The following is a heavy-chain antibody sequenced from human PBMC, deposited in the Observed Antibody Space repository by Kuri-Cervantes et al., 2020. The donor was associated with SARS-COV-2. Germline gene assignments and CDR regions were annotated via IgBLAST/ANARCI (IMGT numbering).Heavy chain of an antibody. V-gene: IGHV3-74*01. Sequence: GESLKISCAASGFTFSSYWMHWVRQAPGKGLVWVSRINSDGSSTSYADSVKGRFTISRDNAKNTLYLQMNSLRAEDTAVYNCARGPLYSRSWYDWFDPWGQGTLVTVSS. J-gene: IGHJ5*02. CDR2: INSDGSST. CDR3: ARGPLYSRSWYDWFDP. D-gene: IGHD6-13*01. CDR1: GFTFSSYW.